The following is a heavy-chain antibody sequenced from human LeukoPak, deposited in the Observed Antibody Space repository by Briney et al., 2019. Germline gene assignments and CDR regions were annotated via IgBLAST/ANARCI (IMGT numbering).Heavy chain of an antibody. D-gene: IGHD6-13*01. CDR3: ARGTSWYNHQLRDDY. CDR2: IWYDGSNK. V-gene: IGHV3-33*08. J-gene: IGHJ4*02. CDR1: GFTFSSYS. Sequence: GGSLRLSCAASGFTFSSYSMNWVRQAPGKGLEWVAVIWYDGSNKYYADSVKGRFTISRDNSKNTLYLQMNSLRAEDTAVYYCARGTSWYNHQLRDDYWGQGTLVTVSS.